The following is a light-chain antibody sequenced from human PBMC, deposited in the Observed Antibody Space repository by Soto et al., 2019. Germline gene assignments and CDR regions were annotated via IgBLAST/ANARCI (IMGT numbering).Light chain of an antibody. J-gene: IGKJ4*01. CDR2: AAS. V-gene: IGKV1-27*01. Sequence: DIQMTQSPSSLSASVGDRVTITCRASRGIGIYLAWYQQKPGKVPSLLIYAASTLQSGVSSRFSGSRSGTDFTLTISSLQPGDVATYYCQKYDDAPLSFGGGTKVEI. CDR3: QKYDDAPLS. CDR1: RGIGIY.